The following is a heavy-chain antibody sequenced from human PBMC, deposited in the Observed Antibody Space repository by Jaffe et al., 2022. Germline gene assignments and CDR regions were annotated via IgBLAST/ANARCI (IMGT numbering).Heavy chain of an antibody. D-gene: IGHD3-10*01. V-gene: IGHV3-48*03. J-gene: IGHJ3*02. Sequence: EVQLVESGGGLVQPGGSLRLSCAASGFTFSSYEMNWVRQAPGKGLEWVSYISSSGSTIYYADSVKGRFTISRDNAKNSLYLQMNSLRAEDTAVYYCARALPGSGSYYNPGGAFDIWGQGTMVTVSS. CDR3: ARALPGSGSYYNPGGAFDI. CDR1: GFTFSSYE. CDR2: ISSSGSTI.